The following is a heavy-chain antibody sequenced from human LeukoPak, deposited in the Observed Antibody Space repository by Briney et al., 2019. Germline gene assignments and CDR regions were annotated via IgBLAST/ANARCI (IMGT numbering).Heavy chain of an antibody. V-gene: IGHV1-3*01. CDR3: AKPLFKYSSSWYGDY. D-gene: IGHD6-13*01. J-gene: IGHJ4*02. CDR2: INAGNGNT. Sequence: ASVKVSCKASGYTFTSYAMHWVRQAPGQRLEWMGWINAGNGNTKYSQKFQGRVTITRDTSASTAYMELSSLRSEDTAVYYCAKPLFKYSSSWYGDYWGQGTLVTVSS. CDR1: GYTFTSYA.